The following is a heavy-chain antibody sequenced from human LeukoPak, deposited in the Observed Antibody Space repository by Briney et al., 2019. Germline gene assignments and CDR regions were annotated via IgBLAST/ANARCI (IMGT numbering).Heavy chain of an antibody. CDR1: GGSFSGYY. V-gene: IGHV4-34*01. CDR2: INHSGST. D-gene: IGHD3-10*01. CDR3: ARGSNVLLWFGELDY. J-gene: IGHJ4*02. Sequence: SETLSLTCAVYGGSFSGYYWSWIRQPPGKGREWIGEINHSGSTNYNPSLKSRVTISVDTSKNQFSLKLSSVTAADTAVYYCARGSNVLLWFGELDYWGQGTLVTVSS.